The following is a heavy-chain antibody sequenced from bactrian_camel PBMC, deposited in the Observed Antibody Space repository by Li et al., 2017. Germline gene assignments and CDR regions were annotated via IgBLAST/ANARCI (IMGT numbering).Heavy chain of an antibody. CDR1: GFIYSNNC. Sequence: HVQLVESGGGSVQAGGSLRLSCAASGFIYSNNCIGWFRQAPGKEREGVAAIAIRDGATYYADSVKGRFTISQDNAKNTIFLQMNTLKPEDTAMYYCAKYRNSRPESIFDYWGQGTQVTVS. CDR3: AKYRNSRPESIFDY. D-gene: IGHD3*01. J-gene: IGHJ4*01. V-gene: IGHV3S54*01. CDR2: IAIRDGAT.